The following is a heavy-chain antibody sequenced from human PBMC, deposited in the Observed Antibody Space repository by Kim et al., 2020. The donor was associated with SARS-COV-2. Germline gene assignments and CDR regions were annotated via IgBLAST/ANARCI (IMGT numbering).Heavy chain of an antibody. J-gene: IGHJ4*02. D-gene: IGHD3-10*01. CDR1: GDSISGSTYY. CDR2: IYYSGTT. Sequence: SESLSLTCTVSGDSISGSTYYWGWIRQPPGKGLEWIGSIYYSGTTFYNPSLKSRATLFVDTSKNQFSVKLTSVTAADTAVYYCARMVAGVRWGQGTLVTV. CDR3: ARMVAGVR. V-gene: IGHV4-39*01.